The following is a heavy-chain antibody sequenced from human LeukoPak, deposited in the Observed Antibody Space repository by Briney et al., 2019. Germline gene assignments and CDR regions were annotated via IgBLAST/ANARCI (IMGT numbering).Heavy chain of an antibody. CDR1: GFTFSSYD. D-gene: IGHD3-16*02. V-gene: IGHV3-23*01. J-gene: IGHJ4*02. CDR3: AKDDDYVWGSYRSYFDY. CDR2: ISGSGGST. Sequence: GSLRLSCAASGFTFSSYDMSWVRQAPGKGLEWVSAISGSGGSTYYADSVKGRFTISRDNSKNTLYLQMNSLRAEDTAVYYCAKDDDYVWGSYRSYFDYWGQGTLVTVSS.